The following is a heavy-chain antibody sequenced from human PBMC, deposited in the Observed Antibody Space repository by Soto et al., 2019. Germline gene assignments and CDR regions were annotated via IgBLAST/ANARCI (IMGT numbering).Heavy chain of an antibody. J-gene: IGHJ2*01. V-gene: IGHV3-7*01. D-gene: IGHD5-18*01. Sequence: EVQLVESGGGLVQPGGSLRLSCAASGFTFSSYWMSWVRQAPGKGLEWVANINQDGSDKYYVGSVKGRFTISRDNAKNSLYLQMNSLGAEDTAVYYCASLRVLDSPMAPRYFDLWGRGTLVTVSS. CDR2: INQDGSDK. CDR3: ASLRVLDSPMAPRYFDL. CDR1: GFTFSSYW.